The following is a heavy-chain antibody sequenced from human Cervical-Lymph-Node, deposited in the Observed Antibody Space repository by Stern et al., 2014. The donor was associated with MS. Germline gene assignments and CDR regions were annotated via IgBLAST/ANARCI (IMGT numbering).Heavy chain of an antibody. CDR3: ARDRRRAYSWFDP. CDR1: GGSLTSHY. J-gene: IGHJ5*02. Sequence: QVRLQESGPGLVKPSETLSLTCTVSGGSLTSHYWTWIRQPPGKGLEWIGHIYYTEDTNYNPSLESRVTISIDTSKNHFSLRLSSVTAADTAVYYCARDRRRAYSWFDPWGQGTLVTVSS. V-gene: IGHV4-59*11. D-gene: IGHD1-1*01. CDR2: IYYTEDT.